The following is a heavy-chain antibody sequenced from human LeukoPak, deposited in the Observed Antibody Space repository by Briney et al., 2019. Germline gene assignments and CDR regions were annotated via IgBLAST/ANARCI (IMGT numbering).Heavy chain of an antibody. Sequence: SETLSLTCAVSGGSISSSNWWSWVRQPPGKGLEWIGEIYHSGSTNYNPSLKSRVTISVDKSKNQFSLKLSSVTAADTAVYYCARIGYSYGLTFDYWGQGTLVTVSS. D-gene: IGHD5-18*01. V-gene: IGHV4-4*02. CDR3: ARIGYSYGLTFDY. CDR2: IYHSGST. J-gene: IGHJ4*02. CDR1: GGSISSSNW.